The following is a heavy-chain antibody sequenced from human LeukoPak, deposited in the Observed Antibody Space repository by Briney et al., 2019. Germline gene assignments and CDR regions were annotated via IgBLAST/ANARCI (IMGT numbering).Heavy chain of an antibody. Sequence: AASVKVSCKASGYTFTGYYMHWVRQAPGQGLEWMGWINPNSGGTNYAQKFQGRVTMTRDTSISTAYMELSRLRSDDTAVYYCARGRTYYDILTGYYYYYYMDVWGKGTTVTISS. CDR3: ARGRTYYDILTGYYYYYYMDV. D-gene: IGHD3-9*01. V-gene: IGHV1-2*02. J-gene: IGHJ6*03. CDR1: GYTFTGYY. CDR2: INPNSGGT.